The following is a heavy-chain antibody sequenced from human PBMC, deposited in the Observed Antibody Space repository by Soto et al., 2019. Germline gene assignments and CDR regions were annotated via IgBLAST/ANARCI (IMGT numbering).Heavy chain of an antibody. J-gene: IGHJ6*02. CDR2: VCHNGTS. CDR1: GGSIRSTNW. D-gene: IGHD2-15*01. V-gene: IGHV4-4*02. Sequence: SETLSLTCVVSGGSIRSTNWWAWVRQTPGKGLEWIGEVCHNGTSNYNPSLKGRATIPVDRSKDQVSLRLNSVIDADTAVYYCARDLDRYCSVTSCHAMDVWGQGTPVTVS. CDR3: ARDLDRYCSVTSCHAMDV.